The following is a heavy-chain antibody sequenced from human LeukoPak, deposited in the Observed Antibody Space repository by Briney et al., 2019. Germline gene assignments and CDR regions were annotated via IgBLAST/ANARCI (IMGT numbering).Heavy chain of an antibody. Sequence: PGRSLRLSCAASGCSFSSYGMHWGRHAPPPGLEWESIIWYDGSNKYYADSVKGRFTISRDNSKNTLYLQMNSLRAEDTAVYYCARWYYYDSSGYYDYWGQGTLVTVSS. D-gene: IGHD3-22*01. CDR1: GCSFSSYG. CDR3: ARWYYYDSSGYYDY. J-gene: IGHJ4*02. V-gene: IGHV3-33*01. CDR2: IWYDGSNK.